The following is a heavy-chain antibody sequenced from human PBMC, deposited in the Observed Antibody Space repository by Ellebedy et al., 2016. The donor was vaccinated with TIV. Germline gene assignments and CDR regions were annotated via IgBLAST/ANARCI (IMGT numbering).Heavy chain of an antibody. V-gene: IGHV1-2*02. CDR3: ARDPRGVNLLWYFDY. Sequence: ASVKVSCKASGYTFTGYHMHWVRQAPGQGLEWMGWINPKSGVTNYAQKFQGRVTMTRDTSISTVYMELSRLRSDDTAVFYCARDPRGVNLLWYFDYWGQGTLVTVSS. J-gene: IGHJ4*02. CDR2: INPKSGVT. D-gene: IGHD3-10*01. CDR1: GYTFTGYH.